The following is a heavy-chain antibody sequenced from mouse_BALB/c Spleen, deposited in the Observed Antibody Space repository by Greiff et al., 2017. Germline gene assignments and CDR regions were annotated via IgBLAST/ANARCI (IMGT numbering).Heavy chain of an antibody. V-gene: IGHV5-4*02. Sequence: EVQLVESGGGLVKPGGSLKLSCAASGFTFSDYYMYWVRQTPEKRLEWVATISDGGSYTYYPDSVKGRFTISRDNAKNNLYLQMSSLKSEDTAMYYCARSDGYYRWYFDVWGAGTTVTVSS. D-gene: IGHD2-3*01. CDR1: GFTFSDYY. CDR3: ARSDGYYRWYFDV. J-gene: IGHJ1*01. CDR2: ISDGGSYT.